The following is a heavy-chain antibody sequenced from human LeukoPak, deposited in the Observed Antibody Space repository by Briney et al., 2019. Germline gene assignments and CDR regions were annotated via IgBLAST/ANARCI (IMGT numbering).Heavy chain of an antibody. J-gene: IGHJ4*02. CDR3: ARGIGYCSGGCCYYGPGAFDI. CDR2: IYSGGST. Sequence: GGSLRLSCAASGFTVSSNYMSWVRQAPGKGLEWVSVIYSGGSTYYADSVKGRFTISRHNSKNTLYLQMNSLRAEDTAVYYCARGIGYCSGGCCYYGPGAFDIWGQGTLVTVSS. CDR1: GFTVSSNY. V-gene: IGHV3-53*04. D-gene: IGHD2-15*01.